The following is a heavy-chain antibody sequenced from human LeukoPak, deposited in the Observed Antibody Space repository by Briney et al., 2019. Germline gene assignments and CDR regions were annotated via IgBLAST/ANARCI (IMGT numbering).Heavy chain of an antibody. J-gene: IGHJ4*02. D-gene: IGHD3-10*01. V-gene: IGHV3-48*03. CDR2: ISSSGSTI. CDR1: GFTFSSYE. CDR3: AKSLSSRGLIIPKTGRSFDY. Sequence: GGSLRLSCAASGFTFSSYEMNWVRQAPGKGLEWVSYISSSGSTIYYADSARGRLTISRDNSKNTLYLHMNSLRPEDTAVYYCAKSLSSRGLIIPKTGRSFDYWGQGNLVTVSS.